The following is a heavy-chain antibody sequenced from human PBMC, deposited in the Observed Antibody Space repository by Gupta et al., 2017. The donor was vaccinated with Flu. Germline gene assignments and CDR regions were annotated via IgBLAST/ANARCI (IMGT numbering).Heavy chain of an antibody. CDR2: IDWDGDK. CDR1: GFSLSTGGMC. Sequence: QVTLRESGPALVKPTQTLTLTCTFSGFSLSTGGMCLSWIRQAPGKALEWLALIDWDGDKYYCPSLRTRLTISKDPSKNQVVLTMTNMDAVDTATYYCARAPDSGSQPYDYWGQGTLVTVSS. CDR3: ARAPDSGSQPYDY. V-gene: IGHV2-70*01. J-gene: IGHJ4*02. D-gene: IGHD1-26*01.